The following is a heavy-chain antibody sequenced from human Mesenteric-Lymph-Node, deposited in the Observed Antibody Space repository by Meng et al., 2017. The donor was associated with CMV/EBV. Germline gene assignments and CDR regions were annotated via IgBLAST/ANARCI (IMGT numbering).Heavy chain of an antibody. V-gene: IGHV3-23*01. J-gene: IGHJ3*02. CDR2: ISGSGGST. CDR1: GFNVFGNF. Sequence: GESLKISCAASGFNVFGNFMIWVRQAPGKGLEWVSAISGSGGSTYYADSVKGRFTISRDNSKNTLYLQMNSLRAEDTAVYYCAKGLADSDIVVVPAAAFDIWGQGTMVTVS. D-gene: IGHD2-2*01. CDR3: AKGLADSDIVVVPAAAFDI.